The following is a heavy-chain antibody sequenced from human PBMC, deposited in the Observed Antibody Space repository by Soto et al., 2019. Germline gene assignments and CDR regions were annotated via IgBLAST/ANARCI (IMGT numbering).Heavy chain of an antibody. J-gene: IGHJ6*02. CDR3: SREAWELLPSGNYYYYGMDV. D-gene: IGHD1-26*01. Sequence: PSETLSLTCTVSGGSISSYYWSWIRQPPGKGLEWIGYIYYSGSTNYNPSHKSRVTISVDTSKNQFSQKLSSVTAADTAVYYCSREAWELLPSGNYYYYGMDVWGQGTTVTVSS. CDR1: GGSISSYY. CDR2: IYYSGST. V-gene: IGHV4-59*01.